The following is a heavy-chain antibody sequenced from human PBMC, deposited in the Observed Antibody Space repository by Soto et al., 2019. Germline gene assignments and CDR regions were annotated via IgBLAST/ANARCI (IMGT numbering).Heavy chain of an antibody. Sequence: PSETLSLTCTVSGGSVNSYFWTWIRHSPGKGLRWIGYIHYSGSASYNPSLNTRSTITADTSKTQFSLSVTSAAAADTAVYYCATMNHHSPKRNAFDIWGQGTMVTVSS. D-gene: IGHD2-15*01. CDR1: GGSVNSYF. CDR2: IHYSGSA. V-gene: IGHV4-59*02. CDR3: ATMNHHSPKRNAFDI. J-gene: IGHJ3*02.